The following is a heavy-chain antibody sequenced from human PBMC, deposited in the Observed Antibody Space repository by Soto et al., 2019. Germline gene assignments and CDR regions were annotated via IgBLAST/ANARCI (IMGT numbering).Heavy chain of an antibody. J-gene: IGHJ6*02. V-gene: IGHV1-69*08. Sequence: QVQLVQSGAEVKKPGSSVKVSCKASGGTFSSYTISWVRQAPGQGLEWMGRIIPILGIANYAQKFQGRVTITADKSTSTAYMGLSSLRSEDTAVYYCARDIGEVVPAARRYYYGMDVWGQGTTVTVSS. CDR3: ARDIGEVVPAARRYYYGMDV. CDR2: IIPILGIA. D-gene: IGHD2-2*01. CDR1: GGTFSSYT.